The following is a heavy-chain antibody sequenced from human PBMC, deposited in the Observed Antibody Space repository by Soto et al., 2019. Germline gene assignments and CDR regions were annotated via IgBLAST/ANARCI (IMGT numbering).Heavy chain of an antibody. J-gene: IGHJ4*02. CDR3: ASEGGVYYYVSSGSLYIDY. CDR1: GGSISSGGYY. Sequence: PSETPSLTCTVSGGSISSGGYYWSWIRHHPGKGLEWIGYIYYSGSTYYNPSLKSRVTISVDTSKNQFSLKLSSVTAADTAVYYCASEGGVYYYVSSGSLYIDYWGKGTLVTVSS. D-gene: IGHD3-22*01. V-gene: IGHV4-31*03. CDR2: IYYSGST.